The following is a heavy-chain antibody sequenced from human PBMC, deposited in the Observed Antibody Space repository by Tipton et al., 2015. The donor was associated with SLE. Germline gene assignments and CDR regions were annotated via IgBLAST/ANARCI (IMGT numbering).Heavy chain of an antibody. CDR3: ARGPPFMEWERNWFDP. Sequence: TLSLTCTVSGGSITGGNYYWSWIRQPPGKGLEWIGYTLHTGGSNYNPSLQSRVTISVDRSKNQFSLKLTSVTAADTAVYYCARGPPFMEWERNWFDPWGQGTQVTVSS. CDR2: TLHTGGS. D-gene: IGHD3-3*02. J-gene: IGHJ5*02. V-gene: IGHV4-61*01. CDR1: GGSITGGNYY.